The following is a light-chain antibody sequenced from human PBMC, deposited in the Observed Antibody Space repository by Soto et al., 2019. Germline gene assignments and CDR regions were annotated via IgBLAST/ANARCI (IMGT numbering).Light chain of an antibody. J-gene: IGKJ1*01. CDR3: QQYNNWPPSA. CDR2: GAS. V-gene: IGKV3-15*01. CDR1: QSVSSN. Sequence: EIVMTQSPATLSVSPGERATLSCRASQSVSSNLAWYQQKPGQAPRLLIYGASTRATGIPARFSGSGSGTEFTLTISSLQSEECAVYYCQQYNNWPPSAFGQGPKV.